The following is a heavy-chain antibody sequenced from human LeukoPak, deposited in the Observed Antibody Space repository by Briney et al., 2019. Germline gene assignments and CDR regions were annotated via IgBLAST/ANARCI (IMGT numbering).Heavy chain of an antibody. Sequence: ASVKVSCKASGYTFTGYYMHWVRQAPGQGLEWMGRINPNSGGTNYAQKFQGRVTMTRDMSISTAYMELSRLRSDDTAVYYCAREYSSSSGSDYWGQGTPVTVSS. V-gene: IGHV1-2*06. CDR3: AREYSSSSGSDY. D-gene: IGHD6-6*01. CDR2: INPNSGGT. CDR1: GYTFTGYY. J-gene: IGHJ4*02.